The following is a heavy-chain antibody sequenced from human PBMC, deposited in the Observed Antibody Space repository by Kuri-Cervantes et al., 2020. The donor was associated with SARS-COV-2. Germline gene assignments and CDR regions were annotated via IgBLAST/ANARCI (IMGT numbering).Heavy chain of an antibody. J-gene: IGHJ4*02. Sequence: GGSLRLSCAASGFTFSSYAMHWVRQAPGKGLEWVAVISYDGSNKYYADSVKGRFTISRDNAKNSLYLQMNSLRAEDTAAYYCVRDGDHWNFDYWGQGILVTVSS. CDR3: VRDGDHWNFDY. CDR2: ISYDGSNK. D-gene: IGHD1-1*01. V-gene: IGHV3-30*07. CDR1: GFTFSSYA.